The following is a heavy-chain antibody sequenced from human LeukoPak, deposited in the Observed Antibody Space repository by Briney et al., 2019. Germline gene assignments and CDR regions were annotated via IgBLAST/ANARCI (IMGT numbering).Heavy chain of an antibody. D-gene: IGHD2-21*02. V-gene: IGHV3-30*03. Sequence: GGSLRLSCAASGFTFSSYSMNWVRQAPGKGLEWVAVISYDGSNKYYADSVKGRFTISRDNAKNSLYLQMNSLRAEDTAVYYCAQKNCGGDCFGYWGQGTLVTVSS. CDR1: GFTFSSYS. CDR2: ISYDGSNK. CDR3: AQKNCGGDCFGY. J-gene: IGHJ4*02.